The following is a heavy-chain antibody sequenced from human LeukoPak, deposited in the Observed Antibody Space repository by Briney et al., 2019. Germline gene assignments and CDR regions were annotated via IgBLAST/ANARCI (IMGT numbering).Heavy chain of an antibody. CDR3: AKDRCDY. CDR2: ISYDGSNK. Sequence: GGSLRLSCAASGFTFSNYAMHWVRQAPGKGLEWVAVISYDGSNKYYADSVKGRFTISRDNSKNTLYLQMNSLRAEDTAVYYCAKDRCDYWGQGTLVTVSS. V-gene: IGHV3-30*04. CDR1: GFTFSNYA. J-gene: IGHJ4*02.